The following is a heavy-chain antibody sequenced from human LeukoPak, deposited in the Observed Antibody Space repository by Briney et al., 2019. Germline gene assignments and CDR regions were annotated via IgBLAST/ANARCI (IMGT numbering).Heavy chain of an antibody. D-gene: IGHD3-22*01. V-gene: IGHV1-2*02. CDR3: ARGYYDSSDYEYFQH. CDR2: INPNSGGT. J-gene: IGHJ1*01. Sequence: GASVKVSCKASGYTFSGCYLHWVGQAPGQGLEWMGWINPNSGGTNSAQKFQGRVTMTRDTYIITAYMELSRLRSDDTAVYFCARGYYDSSDYEYFQHWGQGTLVTVSS. CDR1: GYTFSGCY.